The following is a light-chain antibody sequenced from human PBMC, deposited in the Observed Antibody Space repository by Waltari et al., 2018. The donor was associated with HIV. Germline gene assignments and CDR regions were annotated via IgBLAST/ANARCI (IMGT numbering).Light chain of an antibody. CDR1: TRDIGDF. V-gene: IGLV2-14*03. Sequence: SALTQPASVSGSLGQSVTISCTGATRDIGDFVSWSQQLPGRAPQLLFSGFNRRASGISHRFFASKSGATASLTISRLQADDEGCYYCSSTADLESVTFGGGT. CDR3: SSTADLESVT. CDR2: GFN. J-gene: IGLJ2*01.